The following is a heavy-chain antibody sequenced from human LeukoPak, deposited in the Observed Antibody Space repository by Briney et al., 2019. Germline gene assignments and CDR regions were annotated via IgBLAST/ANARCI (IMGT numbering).Heavy chain of an antibody. V-gene: IGHV4-4*07. CDR1: GGSISSYY. Sequence: SETLSLTCTVSGGSISSYYWSWSRQPAGRGLEWIGRIYTSGSTNYNPSLKSRVTMSVDTSKNQFSLKLSSVTAADTAVYYCARDYYDFWSGYLDWFDPWGQGTLVTVSS. J-gene: IGHJ5*02. CDR2: IYTSGST. CDR3: ARDYYDFWSGYLDWFDP. D-gene: IGHD3-3*01.